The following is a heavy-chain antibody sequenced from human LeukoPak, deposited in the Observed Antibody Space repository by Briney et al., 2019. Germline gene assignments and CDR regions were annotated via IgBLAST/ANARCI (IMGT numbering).Heavy chain of an antibody. CDR1: GFTVSSNY. J-gene: IGHJ4*02. V-gene: IGHV3-66*01. CDR3: ARGGGSYYVVRPEFDY. D-gene: IGHD1-26*01. CDR2: IYSGGST. Sequence: GGSLRLSCAASGFTVSSNYMSWVRQAPGKGLEWVSVIYSGGSTYYADSVKGRFTISRDNSKNTLYLQMNSLRAEDTAVYYCARGGGSYYVVRPEFDYWGQGTLVTVSS.